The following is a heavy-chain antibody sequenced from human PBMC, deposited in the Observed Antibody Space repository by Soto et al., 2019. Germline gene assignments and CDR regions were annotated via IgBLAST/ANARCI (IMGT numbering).Heavy chain of an antibody. J-gene: IGHJ3*02. CDR2: IKQDGSEK. CDR3: ARDASMIVARTDAFDI. Sequence: EVQLVESGGGLVQPGGSLRLSCAASGFTFSSYWMSWVRQAPGKGLEWVANIKQDGSEKYYVDSVKGRFTISRDNAKNSLYLQMNSLRAEGTAVYYCARDASMIVARTDAFDIWGQGTMVTVSS. V-gene: IGHV3-7*01. CDR1: GFTFSSYW. D-gene: IGHD3-22*01.